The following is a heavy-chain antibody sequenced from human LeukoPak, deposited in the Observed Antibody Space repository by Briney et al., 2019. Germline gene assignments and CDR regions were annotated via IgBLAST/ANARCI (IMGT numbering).Heavy chain of an antibody. CDR2: ISASGNT. D-gene: IGHD3-10*01. J-gene: IGHJ4*02. Sequence: SETLSRTCTVSGASIRTYYWSWIRQPAGKGLEWIGRISASGNTDHNPSLKSRVTMSVDTSKNQVSLNLNSVTAADTAVYYCASSLYYYTSGAGFDYWGQGTLVTVSA. CDR3: ASSLYYYTSGAGFDY. V-gene: IGHV4-4*07. CDR1: GASIRTYY.